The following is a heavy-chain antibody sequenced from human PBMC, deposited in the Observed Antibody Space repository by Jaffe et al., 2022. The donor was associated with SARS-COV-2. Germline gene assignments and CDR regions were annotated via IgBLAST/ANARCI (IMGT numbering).Heavy chain of an antibody. CDR3: ASFSMVAAIVFDY. J-gene: IGHJ4*02. CDR1: GFTFSSYS. V-gene: IGHV3-21*01. Sequence: EVQLVESGGGLVKPGGSLRLSCAASGFTFSSYSMNWVRQAPGKGLEWVSSISSSSSYIYYADSVKGRFTISRDNAKNSLYLQMNSLRAEDTAVYYCASFSMVAAIVFDYWGQGTLVTVSS. D-gene: IGHD2-15*01. CDR2: ISSSSSYI.